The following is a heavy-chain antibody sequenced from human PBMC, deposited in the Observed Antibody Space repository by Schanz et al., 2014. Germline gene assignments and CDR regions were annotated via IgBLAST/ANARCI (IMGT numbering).Heavy chain of an antibody. CDR1: GFSFSDSF. J-gene: IGHJ3*01. Sequence: QMQLVESGGGLVKPGGSLRLSCVASGFSFSDSFMSWIRQTPEKGLEWIAFMSHSGGVIYYAESVRGRFFISRDNAKNSLYLQRKSLRVDDPAVYYCARDQTIFGLTYTDAYDVWGRGQWSPFLQ. D-gene: IGHD3-3*01. CDR2: MSHSGGVI. CDR3: ARDQTIFGLTYTDAYDV. V-gene: IGHV3-11*01.